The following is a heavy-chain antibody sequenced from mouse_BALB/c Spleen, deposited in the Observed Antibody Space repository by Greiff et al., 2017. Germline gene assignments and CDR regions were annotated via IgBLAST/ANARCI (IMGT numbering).Heavy chain of an antibody. D-gene: IGHD1-1*01. CDR3: ASLYYGSSYGY. CDR1: GFTFSSYG. V-gene: IGHV5-6*01. Sequence: EVKLMESGGDLVKPGGSLKLSCAASGFTFSSYGMSWVRQTPDKRLEWVATISSGGSYTYYPDSVKGRFTISRDNAKNTLYLQMSSLKSEDTAMYYCASLYYGSSYGYWGQGTTLTVSS. J-gene: IGHJ2*01. CDR2: ISSGGSYT.